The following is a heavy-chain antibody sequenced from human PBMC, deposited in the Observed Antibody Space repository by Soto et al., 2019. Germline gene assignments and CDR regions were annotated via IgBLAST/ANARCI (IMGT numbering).Heavy chain of an antibody. CDR1: GGTFSSYT. Sequence: GASVKVYCKASGGTFSSYTISWVRQAPGQGLEWMGRIIPILGIANYAQKFQGRVTITADKSTSTAYMELSSLRSEDTAVYYCARDLGMAPGRIVATLAWDYWGQGTLVTVSS. CDR3: ARDLGMAPGRIVATLAWDY. CDR2: IIPILGIA. D-gene: IGHD5-12*01. V-gene: IGHV1-69*04. J-gene: IGHJ4*02.